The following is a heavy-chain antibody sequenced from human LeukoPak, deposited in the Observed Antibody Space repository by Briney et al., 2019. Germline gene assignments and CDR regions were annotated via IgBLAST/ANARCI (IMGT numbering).Heavy chain of an antibody. V-gene: IGHV1-2*02. CDR3: ARDLFHYYDSSGYPHHPIDY. CDR1: GYTFTGYY. J-gene: IGHJ4*02. CDR2: INPNSGGT. D-gene: IGHD3-22*01. Sequence: APVKVSCKASGYTFTGYYMHWVRQAPGQGLEWMGWINPNSGGTNYAQKFQGRVTMTRDTSISTAYMELSRLRSDDTAVYYCARDLFHYYDSSGYPHHPIDYWGQGTLVTVSS.